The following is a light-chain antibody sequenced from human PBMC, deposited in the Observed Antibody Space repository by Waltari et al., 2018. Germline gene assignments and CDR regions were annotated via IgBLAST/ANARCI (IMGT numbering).Light chain of an antibody. V-gene: IGLV1-44*01. Sequence: SVLTEPPSASVTPGQRVTISCSGIRPNIGGISVNWVQHLPGTAPKLLIYATNHRPSGVPDRFSASRSGTSASLAISGLQSEDEADYYCAAWDASLFGPWVFGGGTRLTVL. CDR1: RPNIGGIS. CDR2: ATN. J-gene: IGLJ3*02. CDR3: AAWDASLFGPWV.